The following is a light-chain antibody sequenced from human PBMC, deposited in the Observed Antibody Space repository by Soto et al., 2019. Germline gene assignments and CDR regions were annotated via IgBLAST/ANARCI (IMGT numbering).Light chain of an antibody. V-gene: IGLV1-40*01. CDR3: QSYDSSLSRV. CDR2: GNS. J-gene: IGLJ3*02. Sequence: QSVLTQPPSVSEAPGQRVTISCTGSSSNIGAGYDVHWYQQLPGTAPKLLIYGNSNRPSGVPDRFSGSKSDTSASLAITGLQAEDEADYYCQSYDSSLSRVFGGGTKVTVL. CDR1: SSNIGAGYD.